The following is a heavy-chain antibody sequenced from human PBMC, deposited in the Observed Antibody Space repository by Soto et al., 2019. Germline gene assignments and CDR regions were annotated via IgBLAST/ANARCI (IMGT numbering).Heavy chain of an antibody. J-gene: IGHJ6*02. V-gene: IGHV2-5*02. CDR3: AYLPCSGGSCYWFSFSGMDV. D-gene: IGHD2-15*01. CDR1: GFSLSTSGVG. CDR2: IYWDDDK. Sequence: QITLKESGPTLVKPTQTLTLTCTFSGFSLSTSGVGVAWIRQPPGKALEWLALIYWDDDKRYRPSLECRLIITKDTSKNQVVLTMTNMDSVDTATYYCAYLPCSGGSCYWFSFSGMDVWGQGTTVTVSS.